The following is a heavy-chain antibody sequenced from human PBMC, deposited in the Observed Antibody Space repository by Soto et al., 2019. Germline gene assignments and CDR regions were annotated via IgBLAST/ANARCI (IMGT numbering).Heavy chain of an antibody. V-gene: IGHV3-9*01. CDR1: GFTFDDYA. Sequence: EVQLVESGGGLVQPGRSLRLSCAASGFTFDDYAMHWVRQAPGKGLEWVSGISWTGGNIGYAASVKGRFTISRDNAKNSLFLQMNSLRAGATALYFCAKDIYSSSSGQDYWGQGTAVTVSS. CDR3: AKDIYSSSSGQDY. CDR2: ISWTGGNI. D-gene: IGHD6-6*01. J-gene: IGHJ4*02.